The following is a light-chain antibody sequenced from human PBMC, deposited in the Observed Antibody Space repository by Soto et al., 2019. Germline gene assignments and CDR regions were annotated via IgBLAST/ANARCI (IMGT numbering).Light chain of an antibody. J-gene: IGLJ2*01. CDR3: LLYYGGAQLI. V-gene: IGLV7-43*01. Sequence: QTVVTQAPSLTVSPGETVTLTCASSTGAVTGGYYPNWFQRKPGQPPRPLIYSTSTKHSWTPARFSGSLLGGKAALTLSGVEPEDEAEDYCLLYYGGAQLIFAGGTELTVL. CDR1: TGAVTGGYY. CDR2: STS.